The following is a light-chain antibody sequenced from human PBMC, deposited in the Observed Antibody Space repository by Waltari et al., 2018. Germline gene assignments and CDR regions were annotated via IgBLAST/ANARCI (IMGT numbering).Light chain of an antibody. Sequence: DIVMTQSPDSLAVSLGERATTNCKTSQSVLYSVNNKNYSAWYQEKPGQPPKLLIYWASTRESGVPDRFSGSGSGTDFTLTISSLQAEDVAVYYCHQYYTSPRTFGQGTKVEIE. V-gene: IGKV4-1*01. J-gene: IGKJ1*01. CDR2: WAS. CDR1: QSVLYSVNNKNY. CDR3: HQYYTSPRT.